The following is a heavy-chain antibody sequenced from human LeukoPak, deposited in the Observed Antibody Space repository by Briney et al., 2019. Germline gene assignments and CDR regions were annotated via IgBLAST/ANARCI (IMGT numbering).Heavy chain of an antibody. Sequence: PSETLSLTCAVSGYSLSSGYYWGWIRQPPGKGLEWIGRIYHSGSTYYNPSLKSRVTISVDTSKNQFSLKLSSVTAADTAVYYCARDGEQSPGLGDYFDYWGQGTLVTVSS. CDR2: IYHSGST. CDR1: GYSLSSGYY. J-gene: IGHJ4*02. D-gene: IGHD1-26*01. V-gene: IGHV4-38-2*02. CDR3: ARDGEQSPGLGDYFDY.